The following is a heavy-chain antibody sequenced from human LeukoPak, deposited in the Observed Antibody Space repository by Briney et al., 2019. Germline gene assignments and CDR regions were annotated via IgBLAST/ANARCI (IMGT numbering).Heavy chain of an antibody. CDR1: GGSISSGSYY. Sequence: SETLSLTCTVSGGSISSGSYYWSWIRQPAGKGLEWIGRIYTSGSTNYNPSLKSRVTISVDTSKNQFSLKLSSVTAADTAVYYCAAFDHYYYYMDVWGKGTTVTVSS. D-gene: IGHD3-10*01. CDR3: AAFDHYYYYMDV. J-gene: IGHJ6*03. V-gene: IGHV4-61*02. CDR2: IYTSGST.